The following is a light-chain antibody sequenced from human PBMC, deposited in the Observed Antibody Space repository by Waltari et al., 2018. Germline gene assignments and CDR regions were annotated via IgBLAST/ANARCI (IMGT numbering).Light chain of an antibody. CDR2: EAN. CDR1: SGRIASNY. V-gene: IGLV6-57*04. J-gene: IGLJ2*01. CDR3: QSYDGSNHVI. Sequence: NFMLTQPHSVSESPGKTVTISCTRSSGRIASNYVQWYQQRPGSAPSTVLYEANQRPSGVLARCSGSIDSASSSASLTISGLKTEDEADYCCQSYDGSNHVIFGGGTKLTVL.